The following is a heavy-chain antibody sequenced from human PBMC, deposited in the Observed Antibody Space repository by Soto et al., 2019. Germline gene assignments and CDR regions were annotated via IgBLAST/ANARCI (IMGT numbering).Heavy chain of an antibody. CDR2: IIPILGIA. CDR1: GGTFSSYT. CDR3: ARERRDCSGGSCPKVFYY. J-gene: IGHJ4*02. Sequence: SVKVSCKASGGTFSSYTISWVRQAPGQGLEWMGRIIPILGIANYAQKFQGRVTITADKSTSTAYMELSSLRSEDTAVYYCARERRDCSGGSCPKVFYYWGQGTLVTVSS. D-gene: IGHD2-15*01. V-gene: IGHV1-69*04.